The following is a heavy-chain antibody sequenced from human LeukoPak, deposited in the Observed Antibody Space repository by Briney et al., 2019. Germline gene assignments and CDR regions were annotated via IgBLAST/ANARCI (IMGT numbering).Heavy chain of an antibody. V-gene: IGHV4-34*01. J-gene: IGHJ4*02. D-gene: IGHD6-13*01. CDR1: GGSFSGYY. Sequence: SETLSLTCAVYGGSFSGYYWSWIRQPPGKGLEWIGEINHSGSTNYNPSLKSRVTISVDTSKNQFSLKLRSVTAADTAVYYCARAGYSSSWFFWGQGTLVTVSS. CDR2: INHSGST. CDR3: ARAGYSSSWFF.